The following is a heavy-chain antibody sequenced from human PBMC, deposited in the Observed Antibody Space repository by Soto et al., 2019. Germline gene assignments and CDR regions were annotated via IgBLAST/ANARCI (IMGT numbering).Heavy chain of an antibody. D-gene: IGHD5-18*01. CDR1: GFTFSSYG. Sequence: GGSLRLSCAASGFTFSSYGMHWVRQAPGKGLEWVAVISYDGSNKYYADSVKGRFTISRDNSKNTLYLQMNSLRAEDTAVYYCAKDSSYGPLDYRSQGTLVTVSS. V-gene: IGHV3-30*18. J-gene: IGHJ4*02. CDR3: AKDSSYGPLDY. CDR2: ISYDGSNK.